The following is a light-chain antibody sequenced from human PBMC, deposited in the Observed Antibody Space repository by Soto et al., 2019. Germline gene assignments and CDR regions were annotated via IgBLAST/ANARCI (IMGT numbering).Light chain of an antibody. Sequence: EIVMPQSPAALSVSPGERATLSCRASQSVITHLAWYHQKPGQPPRLLIYGTSTRSTGIPARFSGSGSGTEFTLTNSRLQSEDFAVYYCQQHNNIPRTFGQGTKVDIK. J-gene: IGKJ1*01. CDR1: QSVITH. CDR2: GTS. V-gene: IGKV3-15*01. CDR3: QQHNNIPRT.